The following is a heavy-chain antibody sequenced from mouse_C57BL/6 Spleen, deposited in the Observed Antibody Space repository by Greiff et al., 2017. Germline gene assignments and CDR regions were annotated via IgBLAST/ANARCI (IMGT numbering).Heavy chain of an antibody. V-gene: IGHV1-80*01. Sequence: QVQLQQSGAELVKPGASVKISCKASGYAFSSYWMNWVKQRPGKGLERIGQIYPGDGDTNYNGKFTGKATLTADKSSSTAYMQLSSLTSEDAAVYFCARSGDYPYFDYWGQGTTLTVSS. CDR1: GYAFSSYW. CDR2: IYPGDGDT. J-gene: IGHJ2*01. CDR3: ARSGDYPYFDY. D-gene: IGHD2-4*01.